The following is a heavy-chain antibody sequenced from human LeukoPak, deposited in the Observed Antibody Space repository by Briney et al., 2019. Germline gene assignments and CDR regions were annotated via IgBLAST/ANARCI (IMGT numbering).Heavy chain of an antibody. CDR3: ATASQYYYGSGSYSDY. Sequence: ASVKVSCKASGYTFTGYYMHWVRQAPGQGLEWMGWINPNSGGTNYAQKFQGRVTMTRDTSISTAYMELRSLRSDDTAVYYCATASQYYYGSGSYSDYWGQGTLVTVSS. V-gene: IGHV1-2*02. CDR2: INPNSGGT. D-gene: IGHD3-10*01. CDR1: GYTFTGYY. J-gene: IGHJ4*02.